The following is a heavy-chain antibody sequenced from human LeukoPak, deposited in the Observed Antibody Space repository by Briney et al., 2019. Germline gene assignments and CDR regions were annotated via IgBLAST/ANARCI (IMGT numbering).Heavy chain of an antibody. D-gene: IGHD3-10*01. V-gene: IGHV4-59*01. CDR1: GGSISSYY. Sequence: SETLSLTCTVSGGSISSYYWSWIRQPPGKGLEWIGYIYYSGSTNYNPSLKSRVTISVDTSKNQFSLKLSSVTAADTAVYYCARADHYGSGSYYSPYFDYWGQGTLVTVPS. CDR2: IYYSGST. J-gene: IGHJ4*02. CDR3: ARADHYGSGSYYSPYFDY.